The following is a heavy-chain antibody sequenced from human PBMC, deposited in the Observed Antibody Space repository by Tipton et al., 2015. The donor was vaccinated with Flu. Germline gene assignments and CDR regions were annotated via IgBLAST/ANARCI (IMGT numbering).Heavy chain of an antibody. Sequence: TLSLTCSVSGVSLGTSGYYWSWIRPLPGKGLEWIGYIFYSRSLYYNPSVMGRAQISIDTSRNEVSLRLSSVSVADTAIFYCARGDALGSAVYWGPGKRVNVST. D-gene: IGHD3-10*01. CDR1: GVSLGTSGYY. J-gene: IGHJ4*02. V-gene: IGHV4-31*03. CDR3: ARGDALGSAVY. CDR2: IFYSRSL.